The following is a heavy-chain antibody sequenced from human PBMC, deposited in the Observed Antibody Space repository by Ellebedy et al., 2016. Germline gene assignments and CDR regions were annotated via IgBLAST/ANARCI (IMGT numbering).Heavy chain of an antibody. Sequence: GESLKISXAASGFTFSSYAMHWVRQAPGKGLEWVAVISSDGSNKYYADSVQGRFTISRDNSKNTLYLQMNSLRAEDTAVYYCARAMDSSGYYYAHWGQGTLVTVSS. CDR3: ARAMDSSGYYYAH. CDR1: GFTFSSYA. V-gene: IGHV3-30-3*01. CDR2: ISSDGSNK. J-gene: IGHJ4*02. D-gene: IGHD3-22*01.